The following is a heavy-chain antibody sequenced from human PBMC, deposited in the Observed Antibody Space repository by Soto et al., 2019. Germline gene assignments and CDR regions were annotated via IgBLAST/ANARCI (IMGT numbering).Heavy chain of an antibody. J-gene: IGHJ6*03. D-gene: IGHD2-2*01. CDR2: ISGGGYTT. CDR1: GFTFSSYA. V-gene: IGHV3-23*01. CDR3: SKAGGSRYCSSSSCPMDV. Sequence: GGSLRLSCAACGFTFSSYAMDWVRQAPGKGLEWVSVISGGGYTTYYADSVKGRFAISRDNSKNTLYLQMNSLRAEDTAVYYCSKAGGSRYCSSSSCPMDVWGKGTTVTVSS.